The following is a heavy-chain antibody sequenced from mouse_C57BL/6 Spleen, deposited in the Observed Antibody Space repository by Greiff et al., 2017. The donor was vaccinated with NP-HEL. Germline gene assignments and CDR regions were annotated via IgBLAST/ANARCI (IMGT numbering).Heavy chain of an antibody. Sequence: VQLQQSGAELVKPGASVKISCKASGYAFSSYWMNWVKQRPGKGLEWIGQIYPGDGDTNYNGKFKGKATLTADKSSSTAYMQLSSLTSEDSAVYFCARRGVYYGTHWYFDVWGTGTTVTVSS. D-gene: IGHD1-1*01. J-gene: IGHJ1*03. V-gene: IGHV1-80*01. CDR1: GYAFSSYW. CDR2: IYPGDGDT. CDR3: ARRGVYYGTHWYFDV.